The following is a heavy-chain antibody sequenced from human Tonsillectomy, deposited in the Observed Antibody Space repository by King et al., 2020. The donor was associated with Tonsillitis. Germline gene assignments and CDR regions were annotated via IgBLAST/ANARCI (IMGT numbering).Heavy chain of an antibody. CDR1: GFTFDDYA. V-gene: IGHV3-9*01. J-gene: IGHJ5*02. CDR2: ISWNSGSI. D-gene: IGHD3-3*01. CDR3: AKDLNPTYDFWSGYSVGNWFDP. Sequence: VQLVESGGGLVQPGRSLRLSCAASGFTFDDYAMHWVRQAPGKGLEWVSGISWNSGSIGYADSVKGRFTISRDNAKNSLYLQMNSRRAEDTALYYCAKDLNPTYDFWSGYSVGNWFDPWGQGTLVTVSS.